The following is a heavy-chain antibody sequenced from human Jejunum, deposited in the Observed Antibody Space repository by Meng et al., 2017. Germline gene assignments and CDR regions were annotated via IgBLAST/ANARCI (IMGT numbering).Heavy chain of an antibody. CDR2: INTNTGNA. Sequence: QVQLVQSEAELKKPGASVKVSCKASGYTFSSQPLNWVRQAHGQGLEWIGWINTNTGNANYGPDFTGRFVFSLDTSVSTAYLQISSLSAEDTAVYYCERHTGNLGLDYWGQGTLVTVSS. J-gene: IGHJ4*02. CDR3: ERHTGNLGLDY. CDR1: GYTFSSQP. V-gene: IGHV7-4-1*02. D-gene: IGHD4-23*01.